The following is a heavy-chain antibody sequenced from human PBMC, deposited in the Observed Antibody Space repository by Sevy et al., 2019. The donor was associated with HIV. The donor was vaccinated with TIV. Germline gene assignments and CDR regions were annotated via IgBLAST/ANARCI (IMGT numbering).Heavy chain of an antibody. J-gene: IGHJ6*02. Sequence: GGYLRLSCAASGFTFSSYGMHWVRQAPGKGLEWVAVISYDGSNKYYADSVKGRFTISRDNSKNTLYLQMNSLRAEDTAVYYCAKDLRYFDSGGPPTYGMDVWGQGTTVTVSS. CDR1: GFTFSSYG. CDR2: ISYDGSNK. V-gene: IGHV3-30*18. D-gene: IGHD3-9*01. CDR3: AKDLRYFDSGGPPTYGMDV.